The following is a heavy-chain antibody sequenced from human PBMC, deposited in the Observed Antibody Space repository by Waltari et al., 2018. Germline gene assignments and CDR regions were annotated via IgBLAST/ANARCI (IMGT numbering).Heavy chain of an antibody. J-gene: IGHJ4*02. CDR1: GYTLTELS. Sequence: QVQLVQSGAEVKKPGASVKVSCKVSGYTLTELSMHWVRQAPGKGLEWMGGSDPEDGETTYEQEFQGGGTRTEDTSTDTAYMELGRLRSEDTDVYYWATGSVGSSWLYFDYWGQGNLVTVSS. CDR2: SDPEDGET. V-gene: IGHV1-24*01. D-gene: IGHD6-13*01. CDR3: ATGSVGSSWLYFDY.